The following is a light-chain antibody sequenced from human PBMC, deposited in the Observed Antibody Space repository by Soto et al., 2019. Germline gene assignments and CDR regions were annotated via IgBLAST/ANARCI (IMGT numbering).Light chain of an antibody. J-gene: IGLJ2*01. V-gene: IGLV1-40*01. CDR2: DNS. CDR3: HSYDSSLSGYVV. CDR1: SSNIGAGYD. Sequence: QSVLTQPPSVSGAPGQRVTISCTGSSSNIGAGYDVHWYQQLPGTAPKLLIYDNSNRPSGVPDRFSGSKYGTSASLAITGLQAEDQADYYCHSYDSSLSGYVVFGGGTQLTVL.